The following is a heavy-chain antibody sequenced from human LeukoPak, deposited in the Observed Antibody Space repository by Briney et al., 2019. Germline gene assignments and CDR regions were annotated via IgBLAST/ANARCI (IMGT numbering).Heavy chain of an antibody. CDR3: VRLTTVTDY. J-gene: IGHJ4*02. CDR1: GLIFYNYY. CDR2: INGSGGNT. V-gene: IGHV3-23*01. D-gene: IGHD4-17*01. Sequence: GSLRLSCAASGLIFYNYYMTWVRQAPGEGPDLILMINGSGGNTHYADSVKGRFTVSRDNSKSALQLNMNSLRVEDTAVYYCVRLTTVTDYWGQGTLVAVSS.